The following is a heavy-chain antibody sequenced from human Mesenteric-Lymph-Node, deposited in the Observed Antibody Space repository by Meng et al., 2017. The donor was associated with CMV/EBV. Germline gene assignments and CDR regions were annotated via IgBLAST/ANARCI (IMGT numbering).Heavy chain of an antibody. V-gene: IGHV4-34*01. CDR2: INHSGST. CDR1: GGSFSGYY. Sequence: QVQLHQWGEGWLRPSGTLSVTCAVYGGSFSGYYWNWIRQSPEKGLEWIGEINHSGSTTYNPSFTSRIIISVDTSTNQISLNMSSVTAADTAVYYCARGSSYDILTGYFDYWGQGALVTVSS. CDR3: ARGSSYDILTGYFDY. D-gene: IGHD3-9*01. J-gene: IGHJ4*02.